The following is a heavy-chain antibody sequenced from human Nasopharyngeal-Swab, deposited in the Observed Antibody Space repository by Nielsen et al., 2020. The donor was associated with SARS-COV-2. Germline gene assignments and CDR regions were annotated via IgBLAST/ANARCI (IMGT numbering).Heavy chain of an antibody. CDR3: ARANMVRGVIISNYYYGMDV. D-gene: IGHD3-10*01. CDR2: INTNTGNP. CDR1: GYTFTSYA. J-gene: IGHJ6*02. Sequence: ASVKVSCKASGYTFTSYAMNWVRQAPGQGLEWMGWINTNTGNPTYAQGFTGRFVFSLDTSVSTAYLQISSLKAEDTAVYYCARANMVRGVIISNYYYGMDVWSQGTTVTVSS. V-gene: IGHV7-4-1*02.